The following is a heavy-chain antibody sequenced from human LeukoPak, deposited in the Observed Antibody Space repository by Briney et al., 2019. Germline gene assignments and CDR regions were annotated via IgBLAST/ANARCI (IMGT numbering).Heavy chain of an antibody. D-gene: IGHD1-1*01. Sequence: PGGSLRLSCAASGFTFSSYAMHRVRQAPGKGLEWVAVISYDGSNKYYADSVKGRFTISRDNSRNTLYLQMNSLRAEDTAVYYCARDPGSYYFDYWGQGTLVTVSS. CDR2: ISYDGSNK. CDR1: GFTFSSYA. CDR3: ARDPGSYYFDY. J-gene: IGHJ4*02. V-gene: IGHV3-30-3*01.